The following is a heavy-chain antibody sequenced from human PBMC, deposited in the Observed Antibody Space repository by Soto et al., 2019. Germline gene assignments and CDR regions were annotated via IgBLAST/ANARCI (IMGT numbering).Heavy chain of an antibody. Sequence: PGGSLRLSCTASGFTFGDYAMSWFRQAPGKGLEWVGFIRSKAYGGTTEYAASVKGRFTISRDDSKSIAYLQMNSLKTEDTAVYYCTRGYYGSGSYSHAILYYYYYGMDVWGQGTTVTVS. V-gene: IGHV3-49*03. J-gene: IGHJ6*02. CDR3: TRGYYGSGSYSHAILYYYYYGMDV. D-gene: IGHD3-10*01. CDR2: IRSKAYGGTT. CDR1: GFTFGDYA.